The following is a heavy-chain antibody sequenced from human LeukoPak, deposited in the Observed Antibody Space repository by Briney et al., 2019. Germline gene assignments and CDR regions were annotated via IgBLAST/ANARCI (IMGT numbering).Heavy chain of an antibody. CDR2: INHSGST. V-gene: IGHV4-34*01. CDR1: GGSFSGYY. D-gene: IGHD3-3*01. J-gene: IGHJ4*02. Sequence: SETLSLTCAVYGGSFSGYYWSWIRQPPGKGLEWIGEINHSGSTNYNPSPKSRVTISVDTSKNQFSLKLSSVTAADTAVYYCATITIFGVVPVDWGQGTLVTVSS. CDR3: ATITIFGVVPVD.